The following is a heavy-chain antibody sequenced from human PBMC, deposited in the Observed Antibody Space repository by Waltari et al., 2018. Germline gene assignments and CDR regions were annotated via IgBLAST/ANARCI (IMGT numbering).Heavy chain of an antibody. CDR3: ARVRSDDFWSGYYPFDP. J-gene: IGHJ5*02. D-gene: IGHD3-3*01. Sequence: QVQLQESGPGLVKPSETLSLTCTVSGGSISSYYWSWIRQPPGKGLEWIGYIYYSGSTNYNPPLKSRVTISVDTSKNQFSLKLSSVTAADTAVYYCARVRSDDFWSGYYPFDPWGQGTLVTVSS. V-gene: IGHV4-59*01. CDR2: IYYSGST. CDR1: GGSISSYY.